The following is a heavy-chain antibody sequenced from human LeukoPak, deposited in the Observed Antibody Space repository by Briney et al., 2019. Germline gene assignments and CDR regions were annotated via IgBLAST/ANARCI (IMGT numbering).Heavy chain of an antibody. CDR1: GFTFSRSW. CDR2: INSDGGDT. J-gene: IGHJ4*02. CDR3: ARASGTDSSGYLQIDY. D-gene: IGHD3-22*01. Sequence: GGSLRLSCAAFGFTFSRSWMHWVRQAPGKGLVWLSRINSDGGDTTYADSVKGRFTISRDNAKNTLYLQMNSLRAGDTAMYYCARASGTDSSGYLQIDYWGQGTLVTVSS. V-gene: IGHV3-74*01.